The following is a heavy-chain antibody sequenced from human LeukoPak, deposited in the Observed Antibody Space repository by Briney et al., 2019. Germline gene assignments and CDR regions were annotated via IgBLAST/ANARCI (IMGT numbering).Heavy chain of an antibody. D-gene: IGHD1-26*01. V-gene: IGHV3-23*01. J-gene: IGHJ3*02. CDR3: AKRRVGAEEAFDI. CDR2: ISGSGGTT. Sequence: PGGSLRLSCAASGFTFSSYGMSWVRQAPGKGLEWVSAISGSGGTTYYADSVKGRFTISRDNSKNTLYLQMNSLRAEDTAVYYCAKRRVGAEEAFDIWGQGTMVTVSS. CDR1: GFTFSSYG.